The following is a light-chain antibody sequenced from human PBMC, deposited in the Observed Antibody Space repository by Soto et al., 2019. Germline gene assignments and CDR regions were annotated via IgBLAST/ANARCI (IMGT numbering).Light chain of an antibody. CDR3: CSSAGSFTWV. CDR2: YIS. V-gene: IGLV2-11*01. CDR1: SSDFGAHNF. J-gene: IGLJ3*02. Sequence: QSVLTQPRSVSGSPGQSVTISCTGTSSDFGAHNFVSWYQQHPGKAPKLIIYYISERPSGVPDRFSGSKSGNTASLTISGLQAEDEADYYCCSSAGSFTWVFGGGTKLTVL.